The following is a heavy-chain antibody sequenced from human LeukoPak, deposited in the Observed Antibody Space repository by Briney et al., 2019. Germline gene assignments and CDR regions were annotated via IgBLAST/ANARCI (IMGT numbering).Heavy chain of an antibody. V-gene: IGHV3-48*02. CDR1: GFTFSSYS. D-gene: IGHD5-12*01. CDR2: ISSSSSTI. Sequence: GGSLRLSCAASGFTFSSYSMNWVRQAPGKGLEWVSYISSSSSTIYYADSVKGRFTISRDNAKNSLYLQMNSLRDEDTAVYYCARDEGYSGYVDAFDIWGQGTIVTVSS. CDR3: ARDEGYSGYVDAFDI. J-gene: IGHJ3*02.